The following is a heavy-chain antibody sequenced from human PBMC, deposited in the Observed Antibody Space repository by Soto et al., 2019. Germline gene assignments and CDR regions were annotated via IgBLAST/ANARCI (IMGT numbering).Heavy chain of an antibody. Sequence: QLQLVQSGAEVKKPGSSVNVSCKTSGGSFSSNTITWVRQAPGQGLEWMGGIIPIFGTSHYAQKFQGRVTITADESTNTVYMELSWLRYEDTAGYYCARDVLLVVVSATRAAGGLDPWGQGTLVTVSS. CDR2: IIPIFGTS. J-gene: IGHJ5*02. CDR1: GGSFSSNT. V-gene: IGHV1-69*01. D-gene: IGHD2-15*01. CDR3: ARDVLLVVVSATRAAGGLDP.